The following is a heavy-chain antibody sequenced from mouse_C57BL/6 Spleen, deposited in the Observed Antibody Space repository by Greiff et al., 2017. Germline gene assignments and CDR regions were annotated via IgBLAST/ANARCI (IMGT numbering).Heavy chain of an antibody. D-gene: IGHD2-4*01. Sequence: EVQRVESGEGLVKPGGSLKLSCAASGFTFSSYAMSWVRQTPEKRLEWVAYISSGGDYIYYADTVQGRFTISRDNARNTLYLQMSSLKSEDTAMXHCTRGPMYYDYGGGYDMDYWGQGTAVTVSS. CDR2: ISSGGDYI. J-gene: IGHJ4*01. V-gene: IGHV5-9-1*02. CDR3: TRGPMYYDYGGGYDMDY. CDR1: GFTFSSYA.